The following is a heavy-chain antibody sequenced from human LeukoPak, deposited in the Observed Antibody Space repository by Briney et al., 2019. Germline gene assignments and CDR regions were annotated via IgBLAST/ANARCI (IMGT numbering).Heavy chain of an antibody. Sequence: GGSLRLSCAASGFTFSNYAMHWVRQAPGKGLEWVAVILHDGSNKYHADSVKGRFTISRDNSKKTLYLQMNNLTSEDTAVYYCAKSGPDPYYFDYWGQGTLVTVSS. J-gene: IGHJ4*02. CDR3: AKSGPDPYYFDY. CDR1: GFTFSNYA. V-gene: IGHV3-30*18. CDR2: ILHDGSNK.